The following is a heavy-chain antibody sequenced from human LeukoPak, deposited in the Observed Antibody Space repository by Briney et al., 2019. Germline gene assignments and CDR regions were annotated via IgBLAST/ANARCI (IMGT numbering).Heavy chain of an antibody. J-gene: IGHJ4*02. D-gene: IGHD2-2*01. Sequence: PGGSLRLSCAASGFTFSSYEMTWVRQAPGKGLEWVSFITSSGRSINYADSVKGRFTISRDDAKNSLYLQMNSLRAEDTAVYYCAKDGGGDQDIVVVPAAFDYWGQGTLVTVSS. CDR3: AKDGGGDQDIVVVPAAFDY. CDR1: GFTFSSYE. V-gene: IGHV3-48*03. CDR2: ITSSGRSI.